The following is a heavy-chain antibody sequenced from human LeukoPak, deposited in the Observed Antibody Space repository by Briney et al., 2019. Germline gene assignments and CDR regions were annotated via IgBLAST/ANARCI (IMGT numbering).Heavy chain of an antibody. V-gene: IGHV3-33*01. CDR2: IWYDGSNK. D-gene: IGHD3-22*01. J-gene: IGHJ4*02. Sequence: GGSLRLSCAASGFTFSSYGMHWVRQAPGKGLEWVAVIWYDGSNKYYADSVKGRFTISRDNSKNTLYLQMNSLRAEDTAVYYWASALDYYDSRDIDNWGQGTLVTVSS. CDR1: GFTFSSYG. CDR3: ASALDYYDSRDIDN.